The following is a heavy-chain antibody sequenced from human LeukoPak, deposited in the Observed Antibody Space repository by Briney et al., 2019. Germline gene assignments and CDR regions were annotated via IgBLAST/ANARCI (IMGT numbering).Heavy chain of an antibody. CDR3: ARLTGRAAAGFDP. Sequence: SETLSLTCTVSGGSISSGNYFWSWIRQPAGKGLEWIGRVYTSGSTNYNPSLKSRVTISIDTSKNQFSLRLSSVTAADTAVYYCARLTGRAAAGFDPWGQGTLVTVSS. CDR2: VYTSGST. CDR1: GGSISSGNYF. V-gene: IGHV4-61*02. J-gene: IGHJ5*02. D-gene: IGHD6-13*01.